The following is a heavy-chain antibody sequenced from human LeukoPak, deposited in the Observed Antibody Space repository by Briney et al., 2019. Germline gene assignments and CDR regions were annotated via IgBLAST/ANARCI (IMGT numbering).Heavy chain of an antibody. J-gene: IGHJ4*02. Sequence: GGSLRLSCAASGFTFTDYYMAWIRQAPGKGLEWVSYISSSGTAYHADSVKGRFTIYRDNDKSSVHLQMNILRAEDTAVYYCVRSKWELGYWGQGTLVTVSS. CDR2: ISSSGTA. D-gene: IGHD1-26*01. V-gene: IGHV3-11*01. CDR3: VRSKWELGY. CDR1: GFTFTDYY.